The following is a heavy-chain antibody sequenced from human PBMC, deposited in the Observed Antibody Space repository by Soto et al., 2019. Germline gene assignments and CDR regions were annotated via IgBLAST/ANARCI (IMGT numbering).Heavy chain of an antibody. J-gene: IGHJ4*01. CDR2: ISAYNGNT. CDR3: ARDDSIGATIGTPLYFDY. D-gene: IGHD5-12*01. Sequence: ASVKVSCKASGYTFTSYGISWVRQAPGQGLEWMGWISAYNGNTNYAQKLQGRVTMTTDTSTSTAYMELRSLRSDDTAVYYCARDDSIGATIGTPLYFDYWGQGILVTVSS. CDR1: GYTFTSYG. V-gene: IGHV1-18*01.